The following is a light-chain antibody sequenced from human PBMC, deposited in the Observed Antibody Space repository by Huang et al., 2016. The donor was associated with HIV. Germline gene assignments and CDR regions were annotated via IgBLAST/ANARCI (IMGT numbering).Light chain of an antibody. CDR2: WAS. CDR1: QRVYASSTSQNY. CDR3: QQYYSSPQT. Sequence: DIIMSQSPDSLTVSLGERATLNCRSSQRVYASSTSQNYMAWFQQKPGQPPRLLLFWASSREVGVPARFSGSGSGTHFTLTIANLQPEDAAIYYCQQYYSSPQTFGQGTRV. J-gene: IGKJ1*01. V-gene: IGKV4-1*01.